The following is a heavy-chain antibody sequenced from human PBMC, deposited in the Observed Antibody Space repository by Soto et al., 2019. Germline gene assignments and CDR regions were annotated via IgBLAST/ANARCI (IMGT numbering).Heavy chain of an antibody. CDR2: IYTSGST. D-gene: IGHD3-22*01. J-gene: IGHJ4*02. CDR3: ARGLIDYYDSSGYFFDY. Sequence: WSWIRQPAGKGLEWIGRIYTSGSTNYNPSLKSRVTMSVDTSKNQFSLKLSSVTAADTAVYYCARGLIDYYDSSGYFFDYWGQGTLVTVSS. V-gene: IGHV4-4*07.